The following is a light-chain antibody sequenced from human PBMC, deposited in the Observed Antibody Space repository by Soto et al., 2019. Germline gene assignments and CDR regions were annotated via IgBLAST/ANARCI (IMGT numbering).Light chain of an antibody. Sequence: EIVMTQSPATLSVSPGERATLSCRASQSVSSNLAWYQQKPGQAPRLLIYGASTRATGIPARCSGSGSGTEFTLTISSLQSEDFAVYYCQQYNNWPRGTFGQGTKVDIK. V-gene: IGKV3-15*01. CDR1: QSVSSN. J-gene: IGKJ1*01. CDR2: GAS. CDR3: QQYNNWPRGT.